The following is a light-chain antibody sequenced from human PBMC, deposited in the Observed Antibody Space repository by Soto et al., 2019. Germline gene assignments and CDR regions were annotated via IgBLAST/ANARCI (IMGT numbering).Light chain of an antibody. CDR3: CSHAGNSRT. J-gene: IGLJ1*01. CDR2: EAT. V-gene: IGLV2-23*01. Sequence: QSALAQPASVSGSPGQSITISCNGSISDVGSYNLVSWYQHHPGKVPKVIIYEATKRPSGVSSRFSGSKSPNAASLTISELQADDEAYYYCCSHAGNSRTFGSGTKVTVL. CDR1: ISDVGSYNL.